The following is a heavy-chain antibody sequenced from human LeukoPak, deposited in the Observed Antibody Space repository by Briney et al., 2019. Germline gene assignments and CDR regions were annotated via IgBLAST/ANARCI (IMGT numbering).Heavy chain of an antibody. D-gene: IGHD1-26*01. Sequence: SETLSLTCAVYGGSFSGYYWSWIRQPPGKGLEWIWEINHSGSANYNPSLKSRVTISVDTSKNQFSLKLSSVTAADTAVYYCARKWELQAFDVWGQGTMVTVSS. J-gene: IGHJ3*01. V-gene: IGHV4-34*01. CDR1: GGSFSGYY. CDR3: ARKWELQAFDV. CDR2: INHSGSA.